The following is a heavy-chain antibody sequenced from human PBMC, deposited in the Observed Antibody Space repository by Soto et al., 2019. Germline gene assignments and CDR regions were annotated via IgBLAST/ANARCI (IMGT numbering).Heavy chain of an antibody. CDR1: GGSISSSSYY. Sequence: SETLSLTCTVSGGSISSSSYYWGWIRQPPGKGLEWIGSIYYSGSTYYNPSLKSRVTISVDTSKNQFSLKLSSVTAADTAVYYCARLGSYYDNYYFDYWGQGTLVTVSS. J-gene: IGHJ4*02. CDR2: IYYSGST. D-gene: IGHD3-10*01. V-gene: IGHV4-39*01. CDR3: ARLGSYYDNYYFDY.